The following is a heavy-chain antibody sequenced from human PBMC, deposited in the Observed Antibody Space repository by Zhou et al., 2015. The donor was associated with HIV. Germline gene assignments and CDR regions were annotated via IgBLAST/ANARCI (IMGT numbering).Heavy chain of an antibody. Sequence: QVQLVQSGAEVKKPGSLVKVSCKTSGETFSSYAIAWVRQAPGQGPEWMGGIIPIFATASYAQRFTGRLTITADESTSTVSMFLTGLTSEDTAMYYCARDLSGSPAGFDYWGQGTLVTVSS. CDR1: GETFSSYA. J-gene: IGHJ4*02. D-gene: IGHD1-26*01. CDR2: IIPIFATA. V-gene: IGHV1-69*12. CDR3: ARDLSGSPAGFDY.